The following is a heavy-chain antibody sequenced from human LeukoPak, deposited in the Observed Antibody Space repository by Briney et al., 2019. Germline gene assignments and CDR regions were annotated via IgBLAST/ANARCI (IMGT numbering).Heavy chain of an antibody. CDR2: IYYSGST. CDR1: GGSISSYY. CDR3: ASTYRDCSGGSCYSSLFDY. D-gene: IGHD2-15*01. V-gene: IGHV4-59*01. Sequence: SETLSLTCTVSGGSISSYYWSWIRQPPGKGLEWIGYIYYSGSTNYNPSLKSRVTISVDTSKNQFSLKVTSVTAADTAVYYCASTYRDCSGGSCYSSLFDYWGQGTLVTVSS. J-gene: IGHJ4*02.